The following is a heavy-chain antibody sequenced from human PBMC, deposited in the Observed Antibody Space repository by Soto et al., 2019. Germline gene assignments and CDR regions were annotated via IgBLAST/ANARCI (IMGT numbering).Heavy chain of an antibody. V-gene: IGHV1-8*01. D-gene: IGHD6-13*01. Sequence: QVQLVQSGAEVKKPGASVKVSCKASGYTFTSYDINWVRQATGQGLEWMGWMNPNSGNTGYAQKFQGRVTMTRNTSISTAYMELSSLRSEDTAVYYSATRYSSSWSDHAFDIWGQGTMVTVSS. CDR3: ATRYSSSWSDHAFDI. J-gene: IGHJ3*02. CDR2: MNPNSGNT. CDR1: GYTFTSYD.